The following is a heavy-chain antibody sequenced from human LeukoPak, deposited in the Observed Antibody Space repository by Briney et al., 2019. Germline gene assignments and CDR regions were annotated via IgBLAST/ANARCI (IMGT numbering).Heavy chain of an antibody. D-gene: IGHD2-2*01. J-gene: IGHJ4*02. Sequence: GGSLRLSCAASGFTFSSYAIHWVRQAPGKGLEWVAIISYDGSNKYYADSMKGRFTISRDNSKNTVYLQMYSLRADDTAVYYCARDWLREVVVNLDYWGQGTLVTVSS. CDR1: GFTFSSYA. CDR3: ARDWLREVVVNLDY. CDR2: ISYDGSNK. V-gene: IGHV3-30*04.